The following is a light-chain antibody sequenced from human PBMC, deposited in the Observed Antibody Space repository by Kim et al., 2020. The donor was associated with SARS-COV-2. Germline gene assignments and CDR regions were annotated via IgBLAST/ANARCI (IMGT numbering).Light chain of an antibody. CDR1: QSISSRY. CDR2: GAS. J-gene: IGKJ2*01. CDR3: QEYEIAPYI. V-gene: IGKV3-20*01. Sequence: LSPGERATLSCRASQSISSRYLAWYQQKPGQSPRLLIYGASSRATGIPDRFSGSGSGTDFTLFISRLEPEDFAVYYCQEYEIAPYIFGQGTKLEI.